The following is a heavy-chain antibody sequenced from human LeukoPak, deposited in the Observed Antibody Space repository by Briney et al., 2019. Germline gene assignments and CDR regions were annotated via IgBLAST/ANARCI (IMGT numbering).Heavy chain of an antibody. Sequence: GASVKVSCKASGYTFTSYDINWVRQATGQGLEWMGWINPNSGGTNYAQKFQGRVTMTRDTSISTAYMELSRLRSDDTAVYYCARVLPAANHKYAFDIWGQGTMVTVSS. CDR1: GYTFTSYD. J-gene: IGHJ3*02. V-gene: IGHV1-2*02. CDR3: ARVLPAANHKYAFDI. D-gene: IGHD2-2*01. CDR2: INPNSGGT.